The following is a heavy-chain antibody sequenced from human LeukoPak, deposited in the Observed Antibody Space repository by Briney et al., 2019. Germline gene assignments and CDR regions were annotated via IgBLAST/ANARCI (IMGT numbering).Heavy chain of an antibody. V-gene: IGHV1-18*01. J-gene: IGHJ1*01. Sequence: ASVKVSCKASGYTFTSYGISWVRQAPGQGLEWMGWISAYNGNANYAQKLQGRVTMTTDTSTSTAYMELRSLRSDDTAVYYCARGLRAPQPGIAAAAFQHWGQGTLVTVSS. CDR1: GYTFTSYG. D-gene: IGHD6-13*01. CDR2: ISAYNGNA. CDR3: ARGLRAPQPGIAAAAFQH.